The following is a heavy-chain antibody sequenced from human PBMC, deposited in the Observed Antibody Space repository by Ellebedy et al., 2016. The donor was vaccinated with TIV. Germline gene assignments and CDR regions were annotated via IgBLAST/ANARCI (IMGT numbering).Heavy chain of an antibody. J-gene: IGHJ4*02. Sequence: GGSLRLSCKGSGYRFTRYWIGWVRQMPGKGLEWMGIIYPGDSDTRYSPSFQGQVTISADKSISTAYLQWSSLKASDTAMYYCARQLDYYDSSGYSKYYFDYWGQGTLVTVSS. CDR3: ARQLDYYDSSGYSKYYFDY. CDR1: GYRFTRYW. CDR2: IYPGDSDT. D-gene: IGHD3-22*01. V-gene: IGHV5-51*01.